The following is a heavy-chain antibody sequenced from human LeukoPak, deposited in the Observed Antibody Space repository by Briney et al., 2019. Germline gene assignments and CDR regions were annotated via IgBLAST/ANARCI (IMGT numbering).Heavy chain of an antibody. D-gene: IGHD3-10*01. J-gene: IGHJ4*02. CDR1: GFTFSSYS. CDR2: ISSSSSTI. V-gene: IGHV3-48*01. Sequence: GGSLRLSCAASGFTFSSYSMNWVRQAPGKGLEWVSYISSSSSTIYYADSVKGRFTISRDNSKNTLYLQMNSLRAEDTAVYYCAKFTRGSGSYYTPFDYWGQGTLVTVSS. CDR3: AKFTRGSGSYYTPFDY.